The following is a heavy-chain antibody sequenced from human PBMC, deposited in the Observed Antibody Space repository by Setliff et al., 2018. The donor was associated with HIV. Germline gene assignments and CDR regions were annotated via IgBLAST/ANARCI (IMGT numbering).Heavy chain of an antibody. CDR2: ISGSGGST. CDR1: GFTFSTYP. J-gene: IGHJ3*01. V-gene: IGHV3-23*01. Sequence: GGSLRLSCAASGFTFSTYPMSWVRQAPGKGLEWVSGISGSGGSTYYADSVKGRFTISRDNSKNTLYLQMNSLRVEDTAIYYCARDNGVTSYRDAFDVWGQGTMVTVSS. CDR3: ARDNGVTSYRDAFDV. D-gene: IGHD2-8*01.